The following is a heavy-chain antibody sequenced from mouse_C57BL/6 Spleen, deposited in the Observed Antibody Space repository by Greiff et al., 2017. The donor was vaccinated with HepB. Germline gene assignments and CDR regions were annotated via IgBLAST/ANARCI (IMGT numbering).Heavy chain of an antibody. CDR2: IDPETGGT. D-gene: IGHD1-1*01. CDR1: GYTFTDYE. V-gene: IGHV1-15*01. J-gene: IGHJ2*01. CDR3: TRRTTLVAPYFNY. Sequence: VQLQQSGAELVRPGASVTLSCKASGYTFTDYEMPWVKQTPVHGLEWIGAIDPETGGTAYNQKFKGKAILTADKSSSTAYMELRSLTSEDSAVYYCTRRTTLVAPYFNYWGQSSTLTVSS.